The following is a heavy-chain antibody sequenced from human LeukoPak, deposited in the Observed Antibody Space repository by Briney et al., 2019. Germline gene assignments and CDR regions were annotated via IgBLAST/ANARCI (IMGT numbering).Heavy chain of an antibody. CDR2: INPDTGDK. CDR1: GYTFTNYN. CDR3: ARATPRPAAGCAY. J-gene: IGHJ4*02. D-gene: IGHD3-16*01. Sequence: ASVKVSCKASGYTFTNYNINWVRQASGQGLEWMTWINPDTGDKGYARKFQDRVTITTATSISTAFMELSSFTSEDPAVYFCARATPRPAAGCAYWGRGTRVTVSS. V-gene: IGHV1-8*03.